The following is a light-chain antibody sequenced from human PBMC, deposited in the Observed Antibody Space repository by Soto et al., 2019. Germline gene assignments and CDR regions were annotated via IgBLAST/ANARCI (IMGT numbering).Light chain of an antibody. Sequence: EIVLTQSPGTLSLSPGERATLSCRASQSVSSSYLAWYQQKPGQAPRLLIYGASSRATGVPDRFSGSGSGTDFTLTISRLEPEEFAVYYGQQYGNSGYTFGQGTKLEVK. CDR1: QSVSSSY. V-gene: IGKV3-20*01. J-gene: IGKJ2*01. CDR3: QQYGNSGYT. CDR2: GAS.